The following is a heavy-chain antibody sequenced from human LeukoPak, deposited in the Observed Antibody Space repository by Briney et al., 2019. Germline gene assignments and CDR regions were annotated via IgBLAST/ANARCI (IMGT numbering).Heavy chain of an antibody. D-gene: IGHD3-22*01. Sequence: PGGSLRLFCAASGFTFSSYAMSWVRQAPGQGLEWLSAISGSGFSTHYADSVKGRFTISRDNSKTTLFLQMNSLRAEDTALYYCAKDIEVAITGHYFDLWGRGTLVAVSS. V-gene: IGHV3-23*01. CDR2: ISGSGFST. CDR3: AKDIEVAITGHYFDL. CDR1: GFTFSSYA. J-gene: IGHJ2*01.